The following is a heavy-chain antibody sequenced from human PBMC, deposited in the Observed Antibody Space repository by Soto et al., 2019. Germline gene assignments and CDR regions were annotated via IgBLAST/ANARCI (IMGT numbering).Heavy chain of an antibody. CDR2: INPKSGGT. Sequence: ASVKVSCKASGYSFTDYHIHWVRQAPGQGLEWLGRINPKSGGTSTAQKFQGWVTMTTDTSISTASMELTRLTSDDTAIYYCARGASTDCSNGVCSFFYNHDMDVWGQGTTVTVSS. CDR1: GYSFTDYH. CDR3: ARGASTDCSNGVCSFFYNHDMDV. D-gene: IGHD2-8*01. J-gene: IGHJ6*02. V-gene: IGHV1-2*04.